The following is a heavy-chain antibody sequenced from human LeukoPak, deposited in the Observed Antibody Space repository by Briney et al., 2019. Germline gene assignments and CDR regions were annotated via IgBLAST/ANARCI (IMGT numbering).Heavy chain of an antibody. CDR3: AREFFPDAFDI. V-gene: IGHV3-23*01. CDR2: INGSGGSA. CDR1: GFTFSSYA. Sequence: GGSLRVSCAASGFTFSSYAMSWVRQAPGKGLEGVSDINGSGGSAYYADSVKGRFTISRDNAKNSLYLQMNSLRAEDTAVYYCAREFFPDAFDIWGQGTMVTVSS. J-gene: IGHJ3*02.